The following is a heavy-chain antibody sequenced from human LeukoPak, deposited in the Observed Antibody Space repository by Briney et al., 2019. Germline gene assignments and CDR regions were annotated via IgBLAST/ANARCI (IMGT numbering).Heavy chain of an antibody. Sequence: GGSLRLSCAASGFTFSSHAMSWVRQAPGKGLEWVSTISGSGDSTYYADSVKGRFTISRDNSKNTLYLQMSSLRAGDTAMYYCAKLIVGARSLFDFRGQGVLVTVPS. CDR1: GFTFSSHA. CDR2: ISGSGDST. V-gene: IGHV3-23*01. J-gene: IGHJ4*02. D-gene: IGHD1-26*01. CDR3: AKLIVGARSLFDF.